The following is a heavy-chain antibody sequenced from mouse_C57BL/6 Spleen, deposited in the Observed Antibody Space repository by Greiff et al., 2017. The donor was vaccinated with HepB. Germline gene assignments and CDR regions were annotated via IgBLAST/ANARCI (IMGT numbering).Heavy chain of an antibody. CDR2: ISSCSSTI. D-gene: IGHD1-1*01. CDR3: ARSGTVVEGWFAY. J-gene: IGHJ3*01. CDR1: GFTFSDYG. Sequence: EVMLVESGGGLVKPGGSLKLSCAASGFTFSDYGMHWVRQAPEKGLEWVAYISSCSSTIYYADTVKGRFTISRDNAKNTLFLQMTSLRSEDTAMYYCARSGTVVEGWFAYWGQGTLVTVSA. V-gene: IGHV5-17*01.